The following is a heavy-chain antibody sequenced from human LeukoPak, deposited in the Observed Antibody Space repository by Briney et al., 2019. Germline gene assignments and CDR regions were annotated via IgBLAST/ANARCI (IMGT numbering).Heavy chain of an antibody. CDR3: ARLVVVAATPAYLFDY. Sequence: SEALSLTCTVPGGSISSYYWSWIRQPPGKGLEWIGHIYYSGSTNYNPYLKSRVTISVDTSKNQFSLKLSSVTAADTAVYYCARLVVVAATPAYLFDYWGQGTLVTVSS. J-gene: IGHJ4*02. D-gene: IGHD2-15*01. CDR2: IYYSGST. V-gene: IGHV4-59*08. CDR1: GGSISSYY.